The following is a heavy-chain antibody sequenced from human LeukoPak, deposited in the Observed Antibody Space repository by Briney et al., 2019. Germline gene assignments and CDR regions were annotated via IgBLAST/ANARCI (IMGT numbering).Heavy chain of an antibody. CDR2: IKQDGSEK. CDR3: AKVRCSTSCYFGAFDI. CDR1: GFTFSSYW. V-gene: IGHV3-7*01. Sequence: GGSLRLSCAASGFTFSSYWMSWVRQVPGKGLEWVANIKQDGSEKYYVDSLKGRFTISRDNAKNSLYLQVNSLRAEDTAVYYCAKVRCSTSCYFGAFDIWRQGTMVTVSS. D-gene: IGHD2-2*01. J-gene: IGHJ3*02.